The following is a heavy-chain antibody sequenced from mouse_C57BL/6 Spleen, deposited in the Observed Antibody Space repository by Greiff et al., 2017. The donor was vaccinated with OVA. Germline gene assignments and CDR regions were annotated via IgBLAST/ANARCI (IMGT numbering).Heavy chain of an antibody. J-gene: IGHJ2*01. CDR1: GYTFTDYY. CDR3: ARSGDYDAPIDY. V-gene: IGHV1-26*01. D-gene: IGHD2-4*01. Sequence: EVQLQQSGPELVKPGASVKISCKASGYTFTDYYMNWVKQSHGTSLEWIGDINPNNGGTSYNQKFKGKATLNVDKSSRPAYMELRSLTSDDYAVYYCARSGDYDAPIDYWGQGTTLTVSS. CDR2: INPNNGGT.